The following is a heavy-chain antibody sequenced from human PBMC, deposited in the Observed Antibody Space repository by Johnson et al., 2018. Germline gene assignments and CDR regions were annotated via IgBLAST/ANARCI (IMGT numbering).Heavy chain of an antibody. Sequence: QVQLVESGGGVVQPGRSLRLSCAASGFTFSSYGMHWVRQAPGKGLEWVAVISYDGSNKYYADSVKGRFTISRDNSKNPLYLQMNSLRAEDTAVYYCAKDKDSQGIVSRMYFQHWGQGTLVTVSS. CDR1: GFTFSSYG. CDR2: ISYDGSNK. V-gene: IGHV3-30*18. D-gene: IGHD3-16*02. J-gene: IGHJ1*01. CDR3: AKDKDSQGIVSRMYFQH.